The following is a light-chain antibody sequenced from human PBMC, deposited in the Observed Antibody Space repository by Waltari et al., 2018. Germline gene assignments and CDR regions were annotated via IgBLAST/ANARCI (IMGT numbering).Light chain of an antibody. CDR1: QAISSW. CDR2: HAS. CDR3: QQGSAVPPT. V-gene: IGKV1-12*01. Sequence: EIQMTQSPSSVSASVGDRVTITWRASQAISSWLAWYQQKPGNSPYLLIYHASNLQSGDPSRFSGSGSGTDFTLTISSLRPEDSAIYYCQQGSAVPPTFGQGTKVEIK. J-gene: IGKJ1*01.